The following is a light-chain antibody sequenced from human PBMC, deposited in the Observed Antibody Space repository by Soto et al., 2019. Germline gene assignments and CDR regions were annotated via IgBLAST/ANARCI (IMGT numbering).Light chain of an antibody. J-gene: IGKJ1*01. Sequence: EIVPTPSPATLSVSPGERVTLSCMASQSVDINLAWYQQKPGQAPRLLIYGASTRAIDMPGRFSGRGSGTEFTLTISSLQSEDFAVYYCQKYRNWPRKFGQGNTVAIK. CDR2: GAS. V-gene: IGKV3-15*01. CDR1: QSVDIN. CDR3: QKYRNWPRK.